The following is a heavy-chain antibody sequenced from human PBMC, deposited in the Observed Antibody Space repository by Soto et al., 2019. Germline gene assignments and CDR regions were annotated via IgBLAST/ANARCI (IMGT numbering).Heavy chain of an antibody. Sequence: TVSGGSISSDDYYWSWIRQAPGRGLEWIGYIHSSGSIYYNPSLKSRATMSIDTAGNQFSLKVSSVTVADTAVYYCARDLDGLHDDTSGPFPRPGWGQGTLVTVS. CDR2: IHSSGSI. D-gene: IGHD3-22*01. CDR1: GGSISSDDYY. J-gene: IGHJ1*01. CDR3: ARDLDGLHDDTSGPFPRPG. V-gene: IGHV4-30-4*01.